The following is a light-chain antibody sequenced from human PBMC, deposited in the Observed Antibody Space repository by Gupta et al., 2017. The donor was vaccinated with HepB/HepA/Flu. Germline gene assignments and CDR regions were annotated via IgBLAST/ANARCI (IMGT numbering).Light chain of an antibody. CDR1: QSVRSSY. CDR2: GAS. CDR3: QQYGSSPLT. Sequence: EIVLTQSPGTLSLSPGDRATLSCRASQSVRSSYLAWYQQKPGQAPRLLIYGASSRASGIPDRFSGSGSGTDFTLTISRLEAEDFAVYYCQQYGSSPLTFGRGTKVEIK. V-gene: IGKV3-20*01. J-gene: IGKJ1*01.